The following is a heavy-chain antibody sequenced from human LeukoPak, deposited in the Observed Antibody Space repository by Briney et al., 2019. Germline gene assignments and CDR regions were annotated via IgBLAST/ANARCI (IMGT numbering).Heavy chain of an antibody. Sequence: PGGSLRLSCAASGFTFSNYWMSWVRQAPGKGLEWVAVISYDGSNKYYADSVKGRFTISRDNSKNTLFLQMNSLRGEDTAVYYCARDRTRDGYNQGRVFDYWGQGTLVTVSS. J-gene: IGHJ4*02. CDR3: ARDRTRDGYNQGRVFDY. CDR1: GFTFSNYW. V-gene: IGHV3-30-3*01. D-gene: IGHD5-24*01. CDR2: ISYDGSNK.